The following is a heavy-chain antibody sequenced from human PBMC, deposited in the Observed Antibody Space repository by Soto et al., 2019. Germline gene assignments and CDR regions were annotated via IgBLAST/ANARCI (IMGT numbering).Heavy chain of an antibody. V-gene: IGHV4-4*02. D-gene: IGHD3-10*01. CDR2: IYHSGST. J-gene: IGHJ6*02. Sequence: QVQLQESGPGLVKPSGTLSLTCAVSGGSISSSNWWSWVRQPPGKGLEWIGEIYHSGSTNYNPSLKSRVTISVDKSKNQFSLKLSSVTAADTAVYYCARERAFGESSPGYYYYGMGVWGQGTTVTVSS. CDR1: GGSISSSNW. CDR3: ARERAFGESSPGYYYYGMGV.